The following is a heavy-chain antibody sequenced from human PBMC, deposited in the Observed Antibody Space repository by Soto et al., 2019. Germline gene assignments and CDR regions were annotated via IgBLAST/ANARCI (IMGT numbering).Heavy chain of an antibody. V-gene: IGHV3-23*01. CDR3: AKGSIDYSAAVDN. CDR2: ISARGGSS. CDR1: GFSFSSYA. Sequence: DVQLLESGGGLVQPGGSRRLSCAASGFSFSSYAMVLVRQAPGKGLEWVAVISARGGSSYFADSVKSRFTLSRDNSKNVLSLEMNSLRAEDTAIYFCAKGSIDYSAAVDNWGQGTLVVVSS. D-gene: IGHD1-26*01. J-gene: IGHJ4*02.